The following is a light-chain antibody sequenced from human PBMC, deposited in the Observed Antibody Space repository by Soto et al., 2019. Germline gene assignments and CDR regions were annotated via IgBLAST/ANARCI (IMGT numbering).Light chain of an antibody. J-gene: IGLJ1*01. CDR1: SSDVGGYNY. V-gene: IGLV2-14*01. CDR3: SSYTSSSTLYV. CDR2: EVT. Sequence: QSALTQPASVSGSPGQSITISCTGTSSDVGGYNYVCWYKQHPGKAPQLMIYEVTNRPSGVSDRFSGSKSGNTASLTISGLQAEEEADYSCSSYTSSSTLYVFGTGTKLTVL.